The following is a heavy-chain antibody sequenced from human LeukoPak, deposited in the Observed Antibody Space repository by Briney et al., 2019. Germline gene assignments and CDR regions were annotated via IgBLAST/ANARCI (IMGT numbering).Heavy chain of an antibody. Sequence: SETLSLTCTVSGGSISSGSYYWSWIRQPAGKGLEWIGRIYTSGSTNYNPSLKSRVTISVDTSKNQFSLKLSSVTAADTAVYYCAPGLDSSGPGVVDYWGQGTLVTVSS. V-gene: IGHV4-61*02. CDR3: APGLDSSGPGVVDY. CDR2: IYTSGST. D-gene: IGHD3-22*01. CDR1: GGSISSGSYY. J-gene: IGHJ4*02.